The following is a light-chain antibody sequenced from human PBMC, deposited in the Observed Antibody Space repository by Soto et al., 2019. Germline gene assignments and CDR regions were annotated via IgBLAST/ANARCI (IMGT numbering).Light chain of an antibody. CDR1: QSISSW. CDR2: KAS. CDR3: QRYNNDLIT. V-gene: IGKV1-5*03. J-gene: IGKJ5*01. Sequence: DIQMTQFPSTLSASVGDRVTITCRASQSISSWLAWYQQKPGTAPKVLIYKASILESGVASRISGSGSGTEFTLTISSLQPDDFAPYYCQRYNNDLITFGQGTLLEIK.